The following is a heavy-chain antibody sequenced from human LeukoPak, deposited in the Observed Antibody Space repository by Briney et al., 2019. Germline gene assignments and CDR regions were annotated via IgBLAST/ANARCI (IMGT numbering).Heavy chain of an antibody. Sequence: TLSLTCTVSGDSLSSGDYYWSWIRQPAGKGLEWIGRISSSGSTNYNPSLKSRVTRSVDTSQNQFSLNLSAVTAADTAVYFGARGPYSYDSSGAFDIWGQGTMVTVSS. CDR2: ISSSGST. CDR3: ARGPYSYDSSGAFDI. J-gene: IGHJ3*02. V-gene: IGHV4-61*02. CDR1: GDSLSSGDYY. D-gene: IGHD3-22*01.